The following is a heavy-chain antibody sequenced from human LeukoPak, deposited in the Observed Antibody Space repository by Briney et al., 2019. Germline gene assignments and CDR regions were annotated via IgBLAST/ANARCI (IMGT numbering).Heavy chain of an antibody. J-gene: IGHJ6*02. CDR1: GYTFTSYY. V-gene: IGHV1-46*01. D-gene: IGHD6-19*01. CDR3: ARDLGAVAGLYYYYYYGMDV. CDR2: INPSGGST. Sequence: ASVKVSCKASGYTFTSYYMHWVRQAPGQGLEWMGIINPSGGSTSYAQKFQGRVTMTRDTSTSTVYMELSSLRSEDTAVYYCARDLGAVAGLYYYYYYGMDVWGQGTTVTVSS.